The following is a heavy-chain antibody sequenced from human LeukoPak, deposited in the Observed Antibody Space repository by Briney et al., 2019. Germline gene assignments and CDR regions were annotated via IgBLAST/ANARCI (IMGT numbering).Heavy chain of an antibody. J-gene: IGHJ3*02. CDR2: IYYIGTT. D-gene: IGHD3-10*01. Sequence: SETLSLTCTVSGGSISSYFWTWIRQPPGKGLEWIGYIYYIGTTNSNPSLKSRVTISVDTSKNQFSLKLSSVTAADTAIYYCAIATGVHDVFDIWGQGTMVTVSS. V-gene: IGHV4-59*01. CDR3: AIATGVHDVFDI. CDR1: GGSISSYF.